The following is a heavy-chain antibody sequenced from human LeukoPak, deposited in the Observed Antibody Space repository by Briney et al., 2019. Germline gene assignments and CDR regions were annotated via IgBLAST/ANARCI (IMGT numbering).Heavy chain of an antibody. Sequence: SVKVSCKASGGTFSSYAISWVRQAPGQGLEWMGGIIPIFGTANYAQKFQGRVMITADESTSTAYMELSSLRSEDTAVYYCARDFHRGDYGRYWFDPWGQGTLVTVSS. CDR1: GGTFSSYA. V-gene: IGHV1-69*01. D-gene: IGHD2-21*02. J-gene: IGHJ5*02. CDR2: IIPIFGTA. CDR3: ARDFHRGDYGRYWFDP.